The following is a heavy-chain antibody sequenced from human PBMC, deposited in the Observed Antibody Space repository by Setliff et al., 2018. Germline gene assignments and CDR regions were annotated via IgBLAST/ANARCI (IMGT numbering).Heavy chain of an antibody. V-gene: IGHV1-69*05. J-gene: IGHJ4*02. CDR2: IIPIFGTT. CDR3: ARESRGFDY. Sequence: SVKVSCKASGGTFKHYGISWVRQAPGQGLEWMGGIIPIFGTTNYAQKFQGRATIITDTSASTAYMELSSLTSEDTAVYFCARESRGFDYWGQGALVTVSS. CDR1: GGTFKHYG.